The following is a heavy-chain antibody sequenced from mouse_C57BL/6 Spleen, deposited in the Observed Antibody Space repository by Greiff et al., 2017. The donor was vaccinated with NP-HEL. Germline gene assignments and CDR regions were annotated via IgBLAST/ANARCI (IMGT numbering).Heavy chain of an antibody. CDR2: ISSGSSTI. J-gene: IGHJ2*01. CDR3: AREGPNYYDSQYYFDD. D-gene: IGHD2-4*01. CDR1: GFSFSDYG. Sequence: VQLKESGGGLVKPGGSLKLSCAASGFSFSDYGMHWVRQSPEKGLEWVAYISSGSSTIYYADTVKGRFTISRDNAKNTLFLQMTSLRYEDTAMYYCAREGPNYYDSQYYFDDWGQGTTLTVAS. V-gene: IGHV5-17*01.